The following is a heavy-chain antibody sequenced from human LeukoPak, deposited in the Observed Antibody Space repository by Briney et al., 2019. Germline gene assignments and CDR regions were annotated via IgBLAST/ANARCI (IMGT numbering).Heavy chain of an antibody. D-gene: IGHD4-17*01. CDR3: ARLRPWYFDL. CDR2: IYYSGST. V-gene: IGHV4-39*01. CDR1: GGSISSSSYY. J-gene: IGHJ2*01. Sequence: PSETLSLTCTVSGGSISSSSYYWGWIRQPPGKGLEWIGSIYYSGSTYYNPSLKSRVTISVDTSKNQFSLKLSSVTAADTAVYYCARLRPWYFDLWGRGTLVTVSS.